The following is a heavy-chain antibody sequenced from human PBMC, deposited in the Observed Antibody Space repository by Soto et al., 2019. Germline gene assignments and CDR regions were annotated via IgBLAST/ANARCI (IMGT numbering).Heavy chain of an antibody. CDR2: ITPVFGTA. CDR3: ARSLEGTTVTNWFDP. J-gene: IGHJ5*02. V-gene: IGHV1-69*01. CDR1: ADTFNSYS. Sequence: QVQLVQSGAEVKKPGSSVKVSCKGSADTFNSYSLSWLRQAPGQRLEWMGGITPVFGTADYAQSFEDRLTITADDSTSTVYMELICLRSDDTAVYYCARSLEGTTVTNWFDPWGQGALVTVSS. D-gene: IGHD4-17*01.